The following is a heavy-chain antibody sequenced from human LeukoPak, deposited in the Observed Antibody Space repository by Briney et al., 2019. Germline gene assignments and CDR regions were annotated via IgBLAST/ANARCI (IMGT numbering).Heavy chain of an antibody. D-gene: IGHD6-13*01. Sequence: SETLSLTRAVYGGSFSGYYWSWIRQPPGKGLEWIGEINHSGSTNYNPSLKSRVTISVDTSKNQFSLKLSSVTAADTAVYYCTRGKRRYSSSWYIGNYFDYWGQGTLVTVSS. J-gene: IGHJ4*02. CDR2: INHSGST. CDR1: GGSFSGYY. V-gene: IGHV4-34*01. CDR3: TRGKRRYSSSWYIGNYFDY.